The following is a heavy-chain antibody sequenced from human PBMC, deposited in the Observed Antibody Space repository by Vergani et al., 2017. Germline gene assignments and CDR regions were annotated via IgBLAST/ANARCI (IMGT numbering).Heavy chain of an antibody. CDR2: INPSGGST. CDR3: VRDREAGRTTPAHGKFGDDWYFDL. Sequence: QVQLVQSGAEVKKPGASVKVSCKASGYTFTSYYMHWVRQAPGQGLEWMGIINPSGGSTDYAQKFQARVTMSRDTSTNTVYMELSSLRYEDTAVYYCVRDREAGRTTPAHGKFGDDWYFDLWGRGTLVTVSS. D-gene: IGHD4-17*01. V-gene: IGHV1-46*03. CDR1: GYTFTSYY. J-gene: IGHJ2*01.